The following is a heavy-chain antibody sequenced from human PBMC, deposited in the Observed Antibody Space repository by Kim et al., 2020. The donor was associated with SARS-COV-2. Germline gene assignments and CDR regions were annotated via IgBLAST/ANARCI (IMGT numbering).Heavy chain of an antibody. J-gene: IGHJ6*02. CDR3: ARGRFVFRRYGMDV. V-gene: IGHV4-34*01. CDR2: INHSGST. CDR1: GGSFSGYY. D-gene: IGHD2-15*01. Sequence: SETLSLTCAVYGGSFSGYYWSWIRQPPGKGLEWIGEINHSGSTNYNPSLKSRVTISVDTSKNQFSLKLSSVTAADTAVYYCARGRFVFRRYGMDVWGQGTTVTVSS.